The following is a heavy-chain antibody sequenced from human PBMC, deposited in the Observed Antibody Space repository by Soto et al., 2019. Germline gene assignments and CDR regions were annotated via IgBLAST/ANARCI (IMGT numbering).Heavy chain of an antibody. Sequence: PGGSLRLSCTASGFTFGDYAMSWFRQAPGKGLEWVGFIRSKAYGGTTEYAASVKGRFTISRDDSKSIAYLQMNSLKTEDTAVYYCTRDSAEWLPRFDYWGQGTLVTVSS. J-gene: IGHJ4*02. D-gene: IGHD3-3*01. CDR2: IRSKAYGGTT. CDR1: GFTFGDYA. CDR3: TRDSAEWLPRFDY. V-gene: IGHV3-49*03.